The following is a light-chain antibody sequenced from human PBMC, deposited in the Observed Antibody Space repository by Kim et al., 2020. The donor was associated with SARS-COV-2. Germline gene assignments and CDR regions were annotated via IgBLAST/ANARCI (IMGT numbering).Light chain of an antibody. J-gene: IGKJ2*03. V-gene: IGKV1-5*03. Sequence: SASVGDRVTIPCRASQSISSWLAWYQQKPGKAPKLLIYKASSLESGVPSRFSGSGSGTEFTLTFSSLQPDDFATYYCQQYNSYSFSFGQGTKLEI. CDR1: QSISSW. CDR2: KAS. CDR3: QQYNSYSFS.